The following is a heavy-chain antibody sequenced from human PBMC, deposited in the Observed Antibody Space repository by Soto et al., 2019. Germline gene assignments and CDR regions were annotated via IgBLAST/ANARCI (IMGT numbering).Heavy chain of an antibody. Sequence: EVQLVESGGGLVQPGGSLRLSGEASGFTLSSYSMNWARQAPGQGLEWVSYISSSSSTIYYADSVKRRFTISIHNAKNSLYLQMNSLRDEDTAVYYCARDNPRSSGWDVWGQGTTVTVSS. V-gene: IGHV3-48*02. J-gene: IGHJ6*02. CDR1: GFTLSSYS. CDR3: ARDNPRSSGWDV. CDR2: ISSSSSTI.